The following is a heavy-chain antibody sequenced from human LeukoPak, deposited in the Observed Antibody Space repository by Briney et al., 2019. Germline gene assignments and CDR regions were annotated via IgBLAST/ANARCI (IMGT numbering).Heavy chain of an antibody. J-gene: IGHJ3*02. CDR1: GLNVSRNS. D-gene: IGHD1-14*01. V-gene: IGHV3-66*01. Sequence: GGSLRLSCVVSGLNVSRNSMNWVRQAPGKGLEWVSVIYSGDSTDHADSVKGRFTISSDTSKNTVYLQMNSLRGEDSAVYYCATDHRNLDAFDIWGQGTRVTVSS. CDR3: ATDHRNLDAFDI. CDR2: IYSGDST.